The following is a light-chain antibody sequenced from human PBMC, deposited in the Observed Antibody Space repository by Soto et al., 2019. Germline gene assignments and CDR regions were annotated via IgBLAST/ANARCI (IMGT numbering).Light chain of an antibody. Sequence: DIQMTQPPSSLSASVGDRVTITCRASQSISSYLNWYQQKPGKAPKLLIYAASSLQSGVPSRFRGSGSGTDFTLTISSLQPEDFATYYCHQSYSTPTFGQGTKLESK. V-gene: IGKV1-39*01. CDR3: HQSYSTPT. CDR2: AAS. CDR1: QSISSY. J-gene: IGKJ2*01.